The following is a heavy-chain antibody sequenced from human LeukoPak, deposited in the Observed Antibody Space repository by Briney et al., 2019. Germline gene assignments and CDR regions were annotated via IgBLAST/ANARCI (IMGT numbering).Heavy chain of an antibody. Sequence: SETLPLTCAVSGGSISSSNWWSWVRRPPGKGLEWIGEIYHSGSTNYNPSLKSRVTISVDKSKNQFSLKLSSVTAADTAVYYCAREAPGRDYDFWSGYYDYWGQGTLVTVSS. CDR2: IYHSGST. D-gene: IGHD3-3*01. CDR1: GGSISSSNW. CDR3: AREAPGRDYDFWSGYYDY. J-gene: IGHJ4*02. V-gene: IGHV4-4*02.